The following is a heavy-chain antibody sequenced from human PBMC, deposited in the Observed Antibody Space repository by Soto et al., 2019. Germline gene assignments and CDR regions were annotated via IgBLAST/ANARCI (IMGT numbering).Heavy chain of an antibody. J-gene: IGHJ6*02. CDR2: IDPSDSYT. CDR1: GYSFTSYW. D-gene: IGHD5-18*01. CDR3: ARSPDTAMVSFSYYYGMDV. V-gene: IGHV5-10-1*01. Sequence: PGESLKISCKGSGYSFTSYWISWVRQMPGKGLEWMGRIDPSDSYTNYSPSFQGHVTISADKSISTAYLQWSSLKASDTAMYYCARSPDTAMVSFSYYYGMDVWGQGTTVTVSS.